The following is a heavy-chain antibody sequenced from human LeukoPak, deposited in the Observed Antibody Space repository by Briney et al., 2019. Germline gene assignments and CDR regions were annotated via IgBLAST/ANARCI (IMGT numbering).Heavy chain of an antibody. V-gene: IGHV3-30-3*01. D-gene: IGHD3-22*01. CDR2: ISYDGSNK. CDR1: GFTVSTNY. J-gene: IGHJ4*02. CDR3: ARVGYDYYDSSGYYWDY. Sequence: GGSLRLSCAASGFTVSTNYMNWVRQAPGKGLEWVAVISYDGSNKYYADSVKGRFTISRDNSKNTLYLQMNSLRAEDTAVYYCARVGYDYYDSSGYYWDYWGQGTLVTVSS.